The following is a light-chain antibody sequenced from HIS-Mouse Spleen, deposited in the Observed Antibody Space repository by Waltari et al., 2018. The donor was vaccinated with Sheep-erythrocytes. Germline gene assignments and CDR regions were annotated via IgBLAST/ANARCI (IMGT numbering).Light chain of an antibody. Sequence: DIVMTQSPLSLPVTPGEPASISCRSSQSLLHSNGYNYLDWYLQKPGQSPQLLIYLGSNRASGVPDRLSGSGSGTDFTLKSSSVEAEDVGVYYCMQALQTPTFGPGTKVDIK. J-gene: IGKJ3*01. CDR3: MQALQTPT. V-gene: IGKV2-28*01. CDR2: LGS. CDR1: QSLLHSNGYNY.